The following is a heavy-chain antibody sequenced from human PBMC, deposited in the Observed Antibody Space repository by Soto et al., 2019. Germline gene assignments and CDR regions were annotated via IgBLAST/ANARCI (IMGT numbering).Heavy chain of an antibody. CDR2: ISYDGSNK. V-gene: IGHV3-30*18. J-gene: IGHJ4*02. Sequence: GGSLRLSCAASGFTFSSYGMHWVRQAPGKGLEWVAVISYDGSNKYYADSVKGRFTISRDNSKNTLYLQMNSLRAEDTAVYYCAKDYWPHSGYDLVSDYWGQGTLVTVSS. D-gene: IGHD5-12*01. CDR1: GFTFSSYG. CDR3: AKDYWPHSGYDLVSDY.